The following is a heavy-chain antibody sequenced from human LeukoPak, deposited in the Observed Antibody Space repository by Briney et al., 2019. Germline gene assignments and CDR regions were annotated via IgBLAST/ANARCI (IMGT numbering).Heavy chain of an antibody. CDR1: GFTFGRSA. V-gene: IGHV3-23*01. CDR2: ISSSGNT. Sequence: PGGSLRLSCEASGFTFGRSAMTWVRQTPGKGLEWFSSISSSGNTYYADSVKGRFTISRDNSKNLVNLQMNSLRAEDTAIYYCVKGRMSEDGLDFWGRGSLVTVSS. CDR3: VKGRMSEDGLDF. J-gene: IGHJ4*02. D-gene: IGHD5-24*01.